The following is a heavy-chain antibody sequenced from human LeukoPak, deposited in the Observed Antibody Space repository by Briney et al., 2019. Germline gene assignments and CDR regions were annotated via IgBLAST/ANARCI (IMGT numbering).Heavy chain of an antibody. Sequence: ASVKVSCKASGGTFSSYAISWVRQAPGQGLEWMGGIIPIFGTANYAQKFQGRVTITTDESTSTAYMELSSLRSEDTAVYYCARVQMGGSGSYYKNYYYYGMDVWGQGTTVTVSS. CDR2: IIPIFGTA. J-gene: IGHJ6*02. CDR1: GGTFSSYA. D-gene: IGHD3-10*01. CDR3: ARVQMGGSGSYYKNYYYYGMDV. V-gene: IGHV1-69*05.